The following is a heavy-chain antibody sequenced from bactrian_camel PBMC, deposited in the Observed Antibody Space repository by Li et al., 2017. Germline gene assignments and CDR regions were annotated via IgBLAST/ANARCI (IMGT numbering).Heavy chain of an antibody. V-gene: IGHV3S10*01. CDR2: VSTDGRT. Sequence: DVQLVESGGGSVQAGGSLRLSCAASGYTYSSGCVGWFRQAPGDECELVSSVSTDGRTYYSESAKGRFSISRDNAKNTVFLQMHSLIPGDTAVYYCAPDAGQSRCSNGFCYCAWGEGTQVTVS. D-gene: IGHD3*01. CDR1: GYTYSSGC. J-gene: IGHJ4*01. CDR3: APDAGQSRCSNGFCYCA.